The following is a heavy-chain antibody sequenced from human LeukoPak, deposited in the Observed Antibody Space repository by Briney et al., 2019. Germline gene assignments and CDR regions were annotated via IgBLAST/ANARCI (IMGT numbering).Heavy chain of an antibody. CDR2: ISYDGTNK. V-gene: IGHV3-30-3*01. CDR1: GFTFSSYA. D-gene: IGHD3-22*01. J-gene: IGHJ4*02. Sequence: PGRSLRLSCAASGFTFSSYAMHWVRQAPGKGLEWVAVISYDGTNKYYADSVKGRFTISRDNSKNTLYLQMNSLRAEDTAVYYCARAHHYYDSGGHMWYWGQGTLVTASS. CDR3: ARAHHYYDSGGHMWY.